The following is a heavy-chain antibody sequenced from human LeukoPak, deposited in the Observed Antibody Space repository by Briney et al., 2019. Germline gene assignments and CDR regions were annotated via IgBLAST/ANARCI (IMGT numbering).Heavy chain of an antibody. J-gene: IGHJ4*02. CDR1: GGSIHSFY. CDR3: ARLSDSIPLWFGEACGNYFDY. Sequence: SETLSLTCTVSGGSIHSFYWSWIRQPPGKGLEWIGYIYYTGSTDYNPSLKSRVTISVDTSKNQFSLRLSSVTAADTAVYYCARLSDSIPLWFGEACGNYFDYWGQGTLVTVSS. D-gene: IGHD3-10*01. CDR2: IYYTGST. V-gene: IGHV4-59*08.